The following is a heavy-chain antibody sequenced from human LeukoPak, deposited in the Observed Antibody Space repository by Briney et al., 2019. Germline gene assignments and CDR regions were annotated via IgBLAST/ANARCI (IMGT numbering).Heavy chain of an antibody. J-gene: IGHJ5*02. CDR2: IYHSGST. Sequence: SETLSLTCVVSGGSISSYNWWSWVRQPPGKGLEWIGEIYHSGSTKYNPSLKSRVTISADTSKNQFSLKLTSVTAADTAVYYCAQNGQSGFSFDPWGQGTLVTVSS. D-gene: IGHD2-8*01. CDR1: GGSISSYNW. CDR3: AQNGQSGFSFDP. V-gene: IGHV4-4*02.